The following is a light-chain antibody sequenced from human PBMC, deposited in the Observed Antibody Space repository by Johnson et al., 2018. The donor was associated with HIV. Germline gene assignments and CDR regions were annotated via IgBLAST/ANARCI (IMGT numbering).Light chain of an antibody. CDR3: GTWDSSLSAGGANYV. J-gene: IGLJ1*01. CDR2: DNN. Sequence: QPVLTQPPSVSAAPGQKVTISCSGTSSNIGNNYVSWYQQFPGTAPKLVIYDNNNRPSGIPDRFSGSKSGTSATLGITGLQTGDEAAYYCGTWDSSLSAGGANYVFGTGTKVTVL. V-gene: IGLV1-51*01. CDR1: SSNIGNNY.